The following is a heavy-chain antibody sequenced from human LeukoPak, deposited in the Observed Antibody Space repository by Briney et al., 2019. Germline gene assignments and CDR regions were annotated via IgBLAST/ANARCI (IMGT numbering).Heavy chain of an antibody. CDR3: ARASRRYCSSTSCYNWFDP. Sequence: SETLSLTCAVSGGSISSSNWWSWVRQPPGKGLEWIGEINHSGSTNYNPSLKSRVTISVDTSKNQFSLKLSSVTAADTAVYYCARASRRYCSSTSCYNWFDPWGQGTLVTVSS. CDR2: INHSGST. D-gene: IGHD2-2*01. CDR1: GGSISSSNW. J-gene: IGHJ5*02. V-gene: IGHV4-4*02.